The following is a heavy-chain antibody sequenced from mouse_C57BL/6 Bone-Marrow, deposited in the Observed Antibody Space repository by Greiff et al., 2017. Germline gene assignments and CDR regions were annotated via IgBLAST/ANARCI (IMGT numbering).Heavy chain of an antibody. CDR2: IWRGGST. CDR1: GFSLTSYG. CDR3: AKNYGSLYYYAMDY. Sequence: VQVVESGPGLVQPSQSLSITCTVSGFSLTSYGVHWVRQSPGKGLEWLGVIWRGGSTDYTAAFMSRLSITKDNSKSQVFFKMNSLQADDTAIYYSAKNYGSLYYYAMDYWGQGTSVTVSS. V-gene: IGHV2-5*01. J-gene: IGHJ4*01. D-gene: IGHD1-1*01.